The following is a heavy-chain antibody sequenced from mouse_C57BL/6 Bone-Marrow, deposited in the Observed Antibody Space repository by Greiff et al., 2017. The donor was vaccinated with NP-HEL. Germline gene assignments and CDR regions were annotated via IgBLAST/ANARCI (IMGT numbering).Heavy chain of an antibody. J-gene: IGHJ3*01. D-gene: IGHD1-1*01. Sequence: VRLQQSGAELVKPGASVKLSCKASGYTFTEYTIHWVKQRSGQGLEWIGWFYPGSGSIEYNEKFKDKATLTADKSSSTVYMELSRLTSEDSAVYFCARHEGGLLPFAYWGQGTLVTVSA. V-gene: IGHV1-62-2*01. CDR3: ARHEGGLLPFAY. CDR1: GYTFTEYT. CDR2: FYPGSGSI.